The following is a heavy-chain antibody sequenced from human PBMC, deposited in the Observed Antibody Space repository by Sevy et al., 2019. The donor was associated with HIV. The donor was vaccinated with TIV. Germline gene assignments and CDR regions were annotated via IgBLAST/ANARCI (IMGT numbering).Heavy chain of an antibody. CDR3: ARHSLFTIFGVVIGPKMYYFDY. V-gene: IGHV4-39*01. Sequence: SETLSLTCTVSGGSITNNNYYWGWIRQSPGKGLEWIGTINYSGSTDYNPSLKSRVTVSVDTSKNQISLRLSSVTAADTAVYYCARHSLFTIFGVVIGPKMYYFDYWGQGTLVTVSS. J-gene: IGHJ4*02. CDR2: INYSGST. D-gene: IGHD3-3*01. CDR1: GGSITNNNYY.